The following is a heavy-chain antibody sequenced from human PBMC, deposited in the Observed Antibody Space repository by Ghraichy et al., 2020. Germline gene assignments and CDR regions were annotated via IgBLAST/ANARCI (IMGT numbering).Heavy chain of an antibody. CDR1: GFTFSSYD. D-gene: IGHD4-11*01. J-gene: IGHJ6*02. CDR2: IGTAGDT. Sequence: GGSLRLSCAASGFTFSSYDMHWVRQATGKGLEWVSAIGTAGDTYYPGSVKGRFTISRENAKNSLYLQMNSLRAGDTAVYYCARARVRSHGYSKASGMDVWGQGTTVTVSS. V-gene: IGHV3-13*01. CDR3: ARARVRSHGYSKASGMDV.